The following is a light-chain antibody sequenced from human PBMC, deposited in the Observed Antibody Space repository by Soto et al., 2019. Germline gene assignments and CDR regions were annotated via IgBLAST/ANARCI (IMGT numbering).Light chain of an antibody. J-gene: IGKJ1*01. V-gene: IGKV1-5*03. CDR3: QQYYSFPWT. CDR2: KAS. CDR1: QSISSW. Sequence: DIQMTQSPSTLSASVGDRVTITCRASQSISSWLAWYQQKPGKAPRLLIYKASSLESGVPSRFSGSGSGTDFTLTISCLQSEDFATYYCQQYYSFPWTLGQGTKVDI.